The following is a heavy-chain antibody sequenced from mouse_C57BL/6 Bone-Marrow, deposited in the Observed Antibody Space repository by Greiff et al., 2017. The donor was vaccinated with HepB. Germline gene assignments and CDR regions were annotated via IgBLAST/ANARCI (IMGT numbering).Heavy chain of an antibody. Sequence: VQLQQSGPELVKPGASVKISCKASGYSFTGYYMHWVKQSHGNILDWIGYIYPYNGVSSYNQNFKGKATLTVNKSSSTAYMELRSLTCEDSAVYYGARTYGSSYSWYFDVWGTGTTVTVSS. CDR1: GYSFTGYY. D-gene: IGHD1-1*01. CDR2: IYPYNGVS. V-gene: IGHV1-31*01. CDR3: ARTYGSSYSWYFDV. J-gene: IGHJ1*03.